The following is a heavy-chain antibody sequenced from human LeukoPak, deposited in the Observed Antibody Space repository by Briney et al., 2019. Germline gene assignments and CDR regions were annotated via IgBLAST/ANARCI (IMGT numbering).Heavy chain of an antibody. V-gene: IGHV3-21*04. Sequence: GGSLRLSCAASGFTFNNYNMNWVRQAPGKGLEWVSSISSISSSYIYYADSVKGRFTISRDNSKNTLYLQMNSLRAEDTAVYYCAKDHGRDYYGSGRYDYWGQGTLVTVSS. D-gene: IGHD3-10*01. CDR3: AKDHGRDYYGSGRYDY. CDR1: GFTFNNYN. CDR2: ISSISSSYI. J-gene: IGHJ4*02.